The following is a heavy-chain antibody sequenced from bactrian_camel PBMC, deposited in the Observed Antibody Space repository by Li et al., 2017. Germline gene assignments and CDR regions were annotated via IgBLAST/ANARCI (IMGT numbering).Heavy chain of an antibody. CDR2: SYSADDDT. Sequence: VQLVESGGGSVQAGGSLRLSCAASGISNGRNCLAWFRQAPGKQREGVAASYSADDDTFYADSVKGRFTISQDSARNTVYLQMNNLQPEDTATYYCAEGRGSRGEHCYSLNYWGQGTQVTVS. D-gene: IGHD6*01. J-gene: IGHJ4*01. V-gene: IGHV3S1*01. CDR1: GISNGRNC. CDR3: AEGRGSRGEHCYSLNY.